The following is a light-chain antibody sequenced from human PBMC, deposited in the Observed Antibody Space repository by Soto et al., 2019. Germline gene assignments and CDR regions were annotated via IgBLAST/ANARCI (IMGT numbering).Light chain of an antibody. V-gene: IGLV2-8*01. CDR3: SSYEGNNHV. CDR1: RSDVGVYEY. J-gene: IGLJ1*01. Sequence: QSVLTQPPSASGSLGQSVTISCTGTRSDVGVYEYVSWYQQHPGKAPKLMIYEVTKRPSGVPDRFSGSKSGNTASLTVSGLQAEDEADYYCSSYEGNNHVFGTGTKVTV. CDR2: EVT.